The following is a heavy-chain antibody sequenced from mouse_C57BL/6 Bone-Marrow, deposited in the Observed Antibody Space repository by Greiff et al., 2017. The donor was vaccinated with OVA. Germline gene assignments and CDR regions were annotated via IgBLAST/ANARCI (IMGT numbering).Heavy chain of an antibody. D-gene: IGHD2-1*01. J-gene: IGHJ2*01. V-gene: IGHV1-69*01. CDR2: SDPSDSYT. Sequence: QVQLQQPGAELVMPGASVKLSCKASGYTFTSYWMHWVKQRPGQGLEWIGESDPSDSYTNYNQKFKGKSTLTVDKSSSTAYMQLSSLTSEDSAVYYCALHYGNYFDYGGQGTTLTVSS. CDR1: GYTFTSYW. CDR3: ALHYGNYFDY.